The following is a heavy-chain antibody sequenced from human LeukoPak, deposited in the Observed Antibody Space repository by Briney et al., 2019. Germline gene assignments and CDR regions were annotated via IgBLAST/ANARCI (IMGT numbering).Heavy chain of an antibody. V-gene: IGHV4-4*02. Sequence: SGTLSLTCAVSGGSISSSNWWSWVRQPPGKGLEWIGEIYHSGSTNYNPSLKSRVTISVDTSKNQFSLKLTSLTAADTAVYYCARLRTLSFTIPADWGQGTLVTVSS. CDR3: ARLRTLSFTIPAD. J-gene: IGHJ4*02. D-gene: IGHD3-3*01. CDR1: GGSISSSNW. CDR2: IYHSGST.